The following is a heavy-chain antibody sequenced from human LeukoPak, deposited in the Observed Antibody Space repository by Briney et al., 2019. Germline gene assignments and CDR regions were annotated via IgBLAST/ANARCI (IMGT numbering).Heavy chain of an antibody. CDR2: ISYDGSNK. CDR3: ARGSGWYLDPATY. J-gene: IGHJ4*02. D-gene: IGHD6-19*01. V-gene: IGHV3-30-3*01. Sequence: GGSLRLSCAASGFTFSSYAMHWVRQAPGKGLEWVAVISYDGSNKYYADSVKGRFTISRDNSKNTLYLQMNSLRAEDTAVYYCARGSGWYLDPATYWGQGTLVTVSS. CDR1: GFTFSSYA.